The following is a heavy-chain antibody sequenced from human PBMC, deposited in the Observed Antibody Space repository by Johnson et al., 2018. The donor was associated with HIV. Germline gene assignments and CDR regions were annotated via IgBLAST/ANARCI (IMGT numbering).Heavy chain of an antibody. CDR3: VRCGGDGSYFFDPFDS. CDR2: ISWDGGST. D-gene: IGHD1-26*01. V-gene: IGHV3-43*01. J-gene: IGHJ3*02. Sequence: VQLVESGGVVVQPGGSLRLSCAASGFTFDDYTMHWVRQAPGKGLEWVSLISWDGGSTYYADSVKGRFTISRDNAKNSLYLQMNSLRVEDTALYYCVRCGGDGSYFFDPFDSWGQGTMVTVSS. CDR1: GFTFDDYT.